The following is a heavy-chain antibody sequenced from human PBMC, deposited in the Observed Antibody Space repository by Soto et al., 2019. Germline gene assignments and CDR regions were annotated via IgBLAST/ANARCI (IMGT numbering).Heavy chain of an antibody. Sequence: GASVKVSCKASGYTFTSYGISWVRQALGQGLEWMGWISAYNGNTNYAQKLQGRVTMTTDTSTSTAYMELRSLRSDDTAVYYCAKNTNYYDSSGWRPAYYYYGMDVWGQGTTVTVSS. V-gene: IGHV1-18*01. CDR1: GYTFTSYG. D-gene: IGHD3-22*01. J-gene: IGHJ6*02. CDR2: ISAYNGNT. CDR3: AKNTNYYDSSGWRPAYYYYGMDV.